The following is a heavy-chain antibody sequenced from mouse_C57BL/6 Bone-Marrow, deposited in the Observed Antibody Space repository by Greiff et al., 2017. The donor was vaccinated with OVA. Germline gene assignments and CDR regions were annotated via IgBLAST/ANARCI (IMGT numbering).Heavy chain of an antibody. Sequence: EVKLLESGPVLVKPGASVKMSCKASGYTFTDYYMNWVKQSHGKSLEWIGVFNPYNGGTSYNQKFKGKATLTVDKSSSTAYMELNSLTSEDSAVYYCARGTTVVQFDYWGQGTTLTVSS. V-gene: IGHV1-19*01. J-gene: IGHJ2*01. D-gene: IGHD1-1*01. CDR3: ARGTTVVQFDY. CDR2: FNPYNGGT. CDR1: GYTFTDYY.